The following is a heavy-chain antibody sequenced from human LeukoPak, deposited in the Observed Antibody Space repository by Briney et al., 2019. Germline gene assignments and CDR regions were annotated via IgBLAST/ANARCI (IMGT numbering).Heavy chain of an antibody. CDR2: TYTDGTT. V-gene: IGHV4-61*02. CDR1: GGSISRGNYY. Sequence: SETLSLTCTVSGGSISRGNYYWSWIRQPAGKGLEWIGRTYTDGTTNYKPSHIAGATSYNPSLKSRVTISVDTSKNQFSLKLESVTASDTAVYYCARDWGPWRNWFDPWGQGILVTVSS. CDR3: ARDWGPWRNWFDP. D-gene: IGHD3-16*01. J-gene: IGHJ5*02.